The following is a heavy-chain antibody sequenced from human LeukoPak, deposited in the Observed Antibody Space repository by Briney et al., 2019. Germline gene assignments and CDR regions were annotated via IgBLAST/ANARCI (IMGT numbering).Heavy chain of an antibody. CDR3: ARGRARADY. CDR1: GGSFSGYY. Sequence: PSETLSLTCAVYGGSFSGYYWSWIRQPPGKGLEWIGEINHSGSTNYNPSLKSRVTISVDTSKNQFSLKLSSVTAADTAVYYCARGRARADYWGQGTLVTVSS. D-gene: IGHD5-12*01. CDR2: INHSGST. J-gene: IGHJ4*02. V-gene: IGHV4-34*01.